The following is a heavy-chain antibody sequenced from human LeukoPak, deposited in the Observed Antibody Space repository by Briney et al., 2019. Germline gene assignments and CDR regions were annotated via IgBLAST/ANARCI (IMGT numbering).Heavy chain of an antibody. CDR1: GGLIRIHY. J-gene: IGHJ3*02. CDR2: IYYSWYT. V-gene: IGHV4-59*11. Sequence: SQTLSLTRTFSGGLIRIHYWSCIRHPSAKALEGRVYIYYSWYTNFNPSLKSRVTIPVDTSKNQFSLKMRSVTAADTAVYYCARGMVKGRITIFSPLVALDIWGQGTMVTVSS. CDR3: ARGMVKGRITIFSPLVALDI. D-gene: IGHD3-9*01.